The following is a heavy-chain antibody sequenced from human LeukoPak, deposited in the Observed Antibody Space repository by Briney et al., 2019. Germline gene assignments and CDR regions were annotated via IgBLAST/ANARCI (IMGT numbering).Heavy chain of an antibody. CDR2: IKQVGSEK. CDR3: ARVDDSSGYYTYYFDY. J-gene: IGHJ4*02. Sequence: VGALRLSCASSGFTFSIYWMSWVRQAPGNGLDGVANIKQVGSEKYYVDSVKGRFTISRDKAKNSLYLQMNSLRAEETAVYYCARVDDSSGYYTYYFDYWGQGTLVTV. V-gene: IGHV3-7*01. D-gene: IGHD3-22*01. CDR1: GFTFSIYW.